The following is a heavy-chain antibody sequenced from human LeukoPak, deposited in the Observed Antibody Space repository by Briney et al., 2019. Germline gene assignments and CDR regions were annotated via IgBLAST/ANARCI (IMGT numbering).Heavy chain of an antibody. CDR2: MNSNSGNT. Sequence: GASVKVSCKASGYTFTNYDIMWVRQATGQGPEWMGWMNSNSGNTGYAQKFQGRVTMTRDTSINTAYMELHSLTSEDTAVYYCVRGRGGTVVRGYLDYWGQGTLVTVSS. D-gene: IGHD3-10*01. CDR3: VRGRGGTVVRGYLDY. CDR1: GYTFTNYD. V-gene: IGHV1-8*01. J-gene: IGHJ4*02.